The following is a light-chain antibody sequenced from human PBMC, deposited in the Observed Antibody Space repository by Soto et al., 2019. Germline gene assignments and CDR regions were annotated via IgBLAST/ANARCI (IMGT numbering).Light chain of an antibody. J-gene: IGKJ1*01. CDR2: KAS. CDR3: QQYNNYGSWT. CDR1: QSISAG. Sequence: IQMTQSPSTLSASVGDRVTITCRASQSISAGLAWYQQKPGKAPKLLIYKASSLESGVPSRFSGSGSGTEVTLTISSLQPDDFATYYCQQYNNYGSWTFGQGTKVEIK. V-gene: IGKV1-5*03.